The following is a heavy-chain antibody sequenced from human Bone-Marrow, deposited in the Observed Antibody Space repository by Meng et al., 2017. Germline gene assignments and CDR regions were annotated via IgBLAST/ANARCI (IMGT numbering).Heavy chain of an antibody. CDR3: ARDSGFDY. Sequence: VQLVESGGGLVKPGGALRLSWAASGFTFSSYSMNWVRQAPGKGLEWVAVIWYDGSNKYYADSVKGRFTISRDNSKNTLYLQMNSLRAEDTAVYYCARDSGFDYWGQGTLVTVSS. CDR1: GFTFSSYS. D-gene: IGHD7-27*01. V-gene: IGHV3-33*08. CDR2: IWYDGSNK. J-gene: IGHJ4*02.